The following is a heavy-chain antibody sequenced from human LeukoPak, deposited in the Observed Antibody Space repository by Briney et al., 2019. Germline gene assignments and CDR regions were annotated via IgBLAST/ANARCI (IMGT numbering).Heavy chain of an antibody. CDR3: TRFLSNFDY. CDR2: IRSKANSYAT. CDR1: GFTFSGSA. J-gene: IGHJ4*02. Sequence: QPGGSLRLSCAASGFTFSGSAMHWVRQASGKGLEWVGRIRSKANSYATAYAASVKGRFTISRDDSKNTAYLQMNSLKTEDTAVYYCTRFLSNFDYWGQGTLVTVSS. V-gene: IGHV3-73*01.